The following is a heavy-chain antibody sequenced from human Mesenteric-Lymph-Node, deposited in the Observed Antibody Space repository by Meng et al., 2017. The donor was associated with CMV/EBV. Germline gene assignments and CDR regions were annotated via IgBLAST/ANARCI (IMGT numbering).Heavy chain of an antibody. CDR3: ARRGNYDSDYSEY. CDR1: GDSISNSTYY. D-gene: IGHD3-22*01. V-gene: IGHV4-39*01. Sequence: QVQLQEFGPGLVKPSATLSLSCIVSGDSISNSTYYWTWIRQPPGKGLEWIGSVHHSGTTYYNPSLKGRLTISVDTSANLFSLRLTTVTAADTATYYCARRGNYDSDYSEYWGQGTLVTVSS. CDR2: VHHSGTT. J-gene: IGHJ4*02.